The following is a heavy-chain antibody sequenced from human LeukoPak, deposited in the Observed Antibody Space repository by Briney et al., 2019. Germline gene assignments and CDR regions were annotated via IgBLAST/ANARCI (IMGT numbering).Heavy chain of an antibody. D-gene: IGHD3-10*01. Sequence: GGSLRLSCAASGFTFSDAWMSWVRQAPGTGLEWVGDVDIKIAGGSADYSAPVKGKFTISRDDSKNTLYLQMNSLTTEDTAVYYCATDHGSGSGNYYAKTFDIWGRGTLVTVSS. CDR3: ATDHGSGSGNYYAKTFDI. CDR1: GFTFSDAW. V-gene: IGHV3-15*04. J-gene: IGHJ3*02. CDR2: VDIKIAGGSA.